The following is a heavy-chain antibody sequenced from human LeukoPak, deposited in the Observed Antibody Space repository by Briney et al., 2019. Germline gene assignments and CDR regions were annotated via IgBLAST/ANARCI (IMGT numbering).Heavy chain of an antibody. Sequence: PSETLSLTCTVSGYSISSGYYWGWIRQPPGKGLEWIGNIYHNGSTDYNPSLKSRVTISVDTSKNQFSLKLSSVTAADTAVYYCARDQRGVSRLWFGELSRYYYYYMDVWGKGTTVTISS. J-gene: IGHJ6*03. D-gene: IGHD3-10*01. CDR2: IYHNGST. CDR3: ARDQRGVSRLWFGELSRYYYYYMDV. CDR1: GYSISSGYY. V-gene: IGHV4-38-2*02.